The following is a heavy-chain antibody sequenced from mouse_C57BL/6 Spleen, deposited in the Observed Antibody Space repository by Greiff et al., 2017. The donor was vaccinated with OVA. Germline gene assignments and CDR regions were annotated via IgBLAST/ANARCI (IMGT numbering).Heavy chain of an antibody. J-gene: IGHJ2*01. V-gene: IGHV5-17*01. Sequence: EVQLVESGGGLVKPGGSLKLSCAASGFTFSDYGMHWVRQAPEKGLEWVAYISSGSSTIYYADTVKGRFTISRDNAKNTLFLQMTSLRSEDTAMYYCARRDGNYEYYFDYWGQGTTLTVSS. D-gene: IGHD2-1*01. CDR1: GFTFSDYG. CDR3: ARRDGNYEYYFDY. CDR2: ISSGSSTI.